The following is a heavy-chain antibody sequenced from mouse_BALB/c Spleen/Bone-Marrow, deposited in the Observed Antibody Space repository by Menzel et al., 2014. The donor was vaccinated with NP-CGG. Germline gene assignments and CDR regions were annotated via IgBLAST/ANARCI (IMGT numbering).Heavy chain of an antibody. CDR1: GLNIKDTY. V-gene: IGHV14-3*02. Sequence: VQLQQSGAELVKPGASVKLSCTASGLNIKDTYMNWVKQRPEQGLEWIGRIDPANGNTKYDPKFQGKATITADASSNTAYLQLSSLTSEDTAVYYCARNGNYGAWFAYWGQGTLVTVSA. CDR2: IDPANGNT. D-gene: IGHD2-1*01. CDR3: ARNGNYGAWFAY. J-gene: IGHJ3*01.